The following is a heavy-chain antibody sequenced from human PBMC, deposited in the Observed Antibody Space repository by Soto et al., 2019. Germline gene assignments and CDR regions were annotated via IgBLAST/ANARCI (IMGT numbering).Heavy chain of an antibody. D-gene: IGHD1-26*01. J-gene: IGHJ4*02. Sequence: ASVKVSCKTSGYTFTAYDLHWVRHAPGQGLEWMGWINPNSGDTNYTQKFQGRVTMTRDTSISTAYMDLTRLTSDDTAVFYCARSSGRFSDFDHWGQGTVVTVSS. CDR3: ARSSGRFSDFDH. CDR1: GYTFTAYD. CDR2: INPNSGDT. V-gene: IGHV1-2*02.